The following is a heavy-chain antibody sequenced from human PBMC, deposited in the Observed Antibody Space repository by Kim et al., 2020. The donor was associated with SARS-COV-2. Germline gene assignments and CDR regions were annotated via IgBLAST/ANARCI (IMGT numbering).Heavy chain of an antibody. CDR1: GFAFRDFG. Sequence: GGSLRLSCAASGFAFRDFGMHWVRQAPGKGLEWVALISYYGTVQYYADSVEGRFTVSRDNSNNTLFLQMSSLRPEDTAVYFCVKDDTVAYSQMSPHYWG. V-gene: IGHV3-30*18. CDR2: ISYYGTVQ. CDR3: VKDDTVAYSQMSPHY. J-gene: IGHJ4*01. D-gene: IGHD4-4*01.